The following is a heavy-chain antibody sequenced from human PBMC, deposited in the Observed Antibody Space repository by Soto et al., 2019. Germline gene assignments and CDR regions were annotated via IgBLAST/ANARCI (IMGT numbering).Heavy chain of an antibody. CDR3: ARDPKTSGGQHWAFNYFDS. D-gene: IGHD7-27*01. J-gene: IGHJ4*02. Sequence: QVQLVESGGGVVQPGRSLRLSCAASGFSFSISPMHWVRQAPGKGPEWVALIPYNGTNKFYADSVKGRFTISRDNSKGTLYLQVDSLRPEDAAVYYCARDPKTSGGQHWAFNYFDSWGQGTLVTVSS. CDR2: IPYNGTNK. CDR1: GFSFSISP. V-gene: IGHV3-30-3*01.